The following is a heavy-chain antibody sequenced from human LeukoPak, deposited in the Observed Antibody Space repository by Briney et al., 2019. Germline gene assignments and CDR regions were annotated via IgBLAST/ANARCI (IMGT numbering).Heavy chain of an antibody. D-gene: IGHD2-2*01. V-gene: IGHV1-18*01. CDR3: ARDRGVVPAARGAFDI. CDR2: ISAYNGNT. CDR1: GYTFTSYG. J-gene: IGHJ3*02. Sequence: WASVKVSCKASGYTFTSYGISWVRQAPGQGLEWMGWISAYNGNTNYAQKLQGRDTMTTDTSTSTAYMELRSLRSDDTAVYYCARDRGVVPAARGAFDIWGQGTMVTVSS.